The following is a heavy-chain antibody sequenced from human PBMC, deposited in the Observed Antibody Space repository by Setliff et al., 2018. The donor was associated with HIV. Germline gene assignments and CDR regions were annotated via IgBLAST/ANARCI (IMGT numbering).Heavy chain of an antibody. V-gene: IGHV3-30-3*01. CDR2: VDGANNK. Sequence: PGGSLRLSCTTSGFTFSEYAINWVRQAPGKGLEWVALVDGANNKYYGDAVKGRFSISREDSKNRLFLQMNSLRPEDTAVYYCARDRHTSWSLEYWGRGTLVTVSS. D-gene: IGHD3-3*01. CDR1: GFTFSEYA. J-gene: IGHJ4*02. CDR3: ARDRHTSWSLEY.